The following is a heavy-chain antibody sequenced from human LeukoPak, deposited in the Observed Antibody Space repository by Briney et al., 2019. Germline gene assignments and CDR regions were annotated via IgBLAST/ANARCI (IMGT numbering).Heavy chain of an antibody. CDR2: IYPGDSDT. Sequence: GESLKISCKGSGYSFTSYWIGWVRQMPGKGLEWMGIIYPGDSDTRYSPSFQGQVTISADKSISTAYLQWSSLKASDTAMYYCARHNSSSDISPPDAFDIWGQGTMVTVSS. V-gene: IGHV5-51*01. J-gene: IGHJ3*02. D-gene: IGHD3-9*01. CDR1: GYSFTSYW. CDR3: ARHNSSSDISPPDAFDI.